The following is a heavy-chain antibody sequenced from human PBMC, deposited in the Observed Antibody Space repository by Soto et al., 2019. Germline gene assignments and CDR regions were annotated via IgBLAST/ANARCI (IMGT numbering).Heavy chain of an antibody. CDR2: ISGSSSTI. Sequence: EVQLVESGGGLVQPGGSLRLSCAASGFTFSSYSMNWVRQAPEKGLEWVSYISGSSSTIHYADSVKGRFTISRDNAKNSLYLQRDSLTAEDTAVYFCARAFGGGSSGGAYWGQGTLVTVSS. CDR1: GFTFSSYS. D-gene: IGHD2-15*01. J-gene: IGHJ4*02. CDR3: ARAFGGGSSGGAY. V-gene: IGHV3-48*01.